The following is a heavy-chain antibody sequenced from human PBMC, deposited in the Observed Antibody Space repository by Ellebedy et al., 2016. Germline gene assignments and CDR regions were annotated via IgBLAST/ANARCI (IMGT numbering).Heavy chain of an antibody. J-gene: IGHJ4*02. CDR2: ITSSGDNV. CDR3: ARGKGLRDLYYFDY. CDR1: GFTFSYYS. Sequence: GGSLRLSCVTSGFTFSYYSLNWVRQAPGQGLEWVSSITSSGDNVYYADALKGRLTISKDSAKNSVYLQMNSPRAEDTAVYYCARGKGLRDLYYFDYWGQGTLVTVSS. D-gene: IGHD3-16*01. V-gene: IGHV3-21*01.